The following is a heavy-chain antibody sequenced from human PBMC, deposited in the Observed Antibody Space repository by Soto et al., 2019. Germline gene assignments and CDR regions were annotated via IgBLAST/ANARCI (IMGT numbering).Heavy chain of an antibody. V-gene: IGHV3-48*02. Sequence: GGSLRLSCAASGFTFSSYSMNWVRQAPGKGLEWVSYISSSSSTIYYADSVKGRFTISRDNAKNSLYLQMNSLRDEDTAVYYCARYSGDSRGYYPVFDHWGQGTLVTLSS. CDR3: ARYSGDSRGYYPVFDH. D-gene: IGHD3-22*01. CDR1: GFTFSSYS. J-gene: IGHJ4*02. CDR2: ISSSSSTI.